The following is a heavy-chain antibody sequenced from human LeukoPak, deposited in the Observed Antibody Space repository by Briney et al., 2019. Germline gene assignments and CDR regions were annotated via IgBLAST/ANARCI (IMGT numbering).Heavy chain of an antibody. J-gene: IGHJ4*02. CDR2: INPNSGGT. V-gene: IGHV1-2*02. CDR3: ARDYPGMITGVEKYFFDY. D-gene: IGHD7-27*01. CDR1: GYTFTDYY. Sequence: ASVKVFCKASGYTFTDYYIHWVRQAPGQGLEWMGWINPNSGGTNYAQKFQGRVTMTRDTSISTAYMELSGLRSDDTAVYYCARDYPGMITGVEKYFFDYWGQGTLVTVSS.